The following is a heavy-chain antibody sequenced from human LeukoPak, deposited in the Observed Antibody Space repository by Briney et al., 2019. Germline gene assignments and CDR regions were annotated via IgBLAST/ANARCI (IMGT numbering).Heavy chain of an antibody. J-gene: IGHJ4*02. CDR2: FAGSDTTT. CDR3: TTLGYHLDS. CDR1: GFDFGAYE. D-gene: IGHD3-22*01. V-gene: IGHV3-48*03. Sequence: WGSLRLSCAASGFDFGAYEMNWVRQAPEKGLEWVAYFAGSDTTTYYADSVKGRFTISRDNARNSLYLQMNSLRAEDTALYYCTTLGYHLDSWGQGTLVTVSS.